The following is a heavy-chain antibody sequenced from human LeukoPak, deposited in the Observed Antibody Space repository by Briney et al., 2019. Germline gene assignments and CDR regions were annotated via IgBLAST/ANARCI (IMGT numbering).Heavy chain of an antibody. D-gene: IGHD3-10*01. CDR1: GGSISSYY. CDR3: AMAYYYGSGSYRY. CDR2: IYYSGST. V-gene: IGHV4-59*01. J-gene: IGHJ4*02. Sequence: SETLSLTCTVSGGSISSYYWSWIRQPPGKGLEWIGYIYYSGSTNYNPSLKSRVTILVDTSKNQFSLKLSSVTAADTAVYYCAMAYYYGSGSYRYWGQGTLVTVSS.